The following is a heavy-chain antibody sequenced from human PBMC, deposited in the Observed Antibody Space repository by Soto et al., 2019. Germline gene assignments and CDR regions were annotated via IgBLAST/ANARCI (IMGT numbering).Heavy chain of an antibody. CDR2: ISAYNGNT. CDR1: GYTFTSYG. CDR3: ARVESITMIVVVINADGAFDY. Sequence: QVQLVQSGAEVKKPGASVKVSCKASGYTFTSYGISWVRQAPGQGLEWMGWISAYNGNTNYAQKLQGRVTMTTDTSTSTAYMELRSLGSDDTAVYYCARVESITMIVVVINADGAFDYWGQGTLVTVSS. D-gene: IGHD3-22*01. J-gene: IGHJ4*02. V-gene: IGHV1-18*01.